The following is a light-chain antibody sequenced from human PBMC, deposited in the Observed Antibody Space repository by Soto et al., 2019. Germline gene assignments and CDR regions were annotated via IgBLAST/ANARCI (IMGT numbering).Light chain of an antibody. Sequence: QSVLTQPASVSGSPGQSITISCTGTSSDVGGYNYVSWYQQHPGKAPKLMIYEVNNRPSGVSNRFSGSKSGNTASLTISGLQAEDEADYYCSSYTGSSTYVVFGGGTKLTVL. CDR2: EVN. CDR3: SSYTGSSTYVV. J-gene: IGLJ2*01. V-gene: IGLV2-14*01. CDR1: SSDVGGYNY.